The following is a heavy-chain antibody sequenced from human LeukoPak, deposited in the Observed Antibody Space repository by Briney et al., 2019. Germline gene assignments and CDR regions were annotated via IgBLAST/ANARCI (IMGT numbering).Heavy chain of an antibody. CDR1: GGSISGYY. CDR3: ARGEENYYDTSGYYYRLTYYYYMDV. J-gene: IGHJ6*03. Sequence: SETLSLTCTVSGGSISGYYWSWMRQPPGKGLEWIGHIYYSGSTNYNPSLKSRATTSADTSKNQFSLKLSSVTAADTAVYYCARGEENYYDTSGYYYRLTYYYYMDVWGKGTTVTVSS. V-gene: IGHV4-59*01. CDR2: IYYSGST. D-gene: IGHD3-22*01.